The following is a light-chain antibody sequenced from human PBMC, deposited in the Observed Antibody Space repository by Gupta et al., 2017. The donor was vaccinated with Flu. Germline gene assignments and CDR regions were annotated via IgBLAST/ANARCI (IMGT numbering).Light chain of an antibody. CDR2: AAS. CDR3: QQYGISSWA. CDR1: QTISSSY. J-gene: IGKJ1*01. Sequence: EIVLTQSPGPLSMSPGKRATLSCRASQTISSSYLAWYQHKPGQAPRLLIYAASSRATGTPDRFSGSGSGTDFTLTISRLEPEDFAVYYCQQYGISSWAFGQGTKVEIK. V-gene: IGKV3-20*01.